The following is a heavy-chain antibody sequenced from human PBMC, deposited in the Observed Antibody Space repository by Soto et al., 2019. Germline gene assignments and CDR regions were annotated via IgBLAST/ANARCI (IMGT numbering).Heavy chain of an antibody. CDR3: ARATTPNTGIVGALI. CDR1: GFTFSSYA. Sequence: GGSLRLSCAASGFTFSSYAMHWVRQAPGKGLEWVAVISYDGSNKYYADSVKGRFTISRDNSKNTLYLQMNSLRAEDTAVYYCARATTPNTGIVGALIWGQGTMVTVSS. CDR2: ISYDGSNK. V-gene: IGHV3-30-3*01. J-gene: IGHJ3*02. D-gene: IGHD1-26*01.